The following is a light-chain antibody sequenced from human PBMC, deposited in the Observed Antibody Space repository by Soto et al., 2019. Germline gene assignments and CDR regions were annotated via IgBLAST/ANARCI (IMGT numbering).Light chain of an antibody. CDR3: QQCYMGWT. Sequence: DIQLTQSPSFLSASVGDRVTITCRASQGISSYLAWYQQKPGKAPKLLIYDASTLGSGVPSRFSGTGSGTEFTFSITSLQPEDFGTYYCQQCYMGWTFGQGTKVDIK. V-gene: IGKV1-9*01. CDR2: DAS. CDR1: QGISSY. J-gene: IGKJ1*01.